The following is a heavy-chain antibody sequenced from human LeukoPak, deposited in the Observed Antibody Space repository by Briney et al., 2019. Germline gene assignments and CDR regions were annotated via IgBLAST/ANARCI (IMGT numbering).Heavy chain of an antibody. Sequence: SETLSLTCAVYGGSFSGYYWSWIRQPPGKGLEWIGEINHSGSTNYNPSLKSRVTISVDTSKNQFSLKLSSVTAADTAVYYCARPAVEMATIPLDYWGQGTLVTVSS. V-gene: IGHV4-34*01. CDR2: INHSGST. CDR1: GGSFSGYY. D-gene: IGHD5-24*01. J-gene: IGHJ4*02. CDR3: ARPAVEMATIPLDY.